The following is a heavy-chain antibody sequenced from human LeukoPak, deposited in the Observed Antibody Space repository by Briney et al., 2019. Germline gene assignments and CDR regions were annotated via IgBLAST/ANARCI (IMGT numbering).Heavy chain of an antibody. V-gene: IGHV1-2*02. J-gene: IGHJ3*02. Sequence: GASVKVSCKASGYTFTSYGISWVRQAPGQGLEWMGWINPNSGGTNYAQKFQGRVTMTRDTSISTAYMELSRLRSDDTAVYYCARLGEGYSGYDAEGAFDIWGQGTMVTVSS. CDR1: GYTFTSYG. D-gene: IGHD5-12*01. CDR3: ARLGEGYSGYDAEGAFDI. CDR2: INPNSGGT.